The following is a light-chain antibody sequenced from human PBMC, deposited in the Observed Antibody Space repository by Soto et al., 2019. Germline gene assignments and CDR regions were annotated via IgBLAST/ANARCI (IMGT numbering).Light chain of an antibody. CDR1: QSLVYSDGNTY. CDR2: RVS. V-gene: IGKV2-30*01. CDR3: MQGTHWPWT. Sequence: DVVMTQSPLSLPVTLGQPASISCRSSQSLVYSDGNTYWNWFQQGPGQSPRRLISRVSNRASGVPDRFSGSGSGTDFTLKISRVEAEDVGVYYCMQGTHWPWTFGQGTKVDI. J-gene: IGKJ1*01.